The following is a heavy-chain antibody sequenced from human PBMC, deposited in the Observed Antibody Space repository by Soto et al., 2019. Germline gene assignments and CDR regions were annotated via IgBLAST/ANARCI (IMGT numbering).Heavy chain of an antibody. CDR3: AASIFYYGMDV. V-gene: IGHV5-51*01. J-gene: IGHJ6*02. CDR2: IYPGDSDT. Sequence: GESLKISCKGSGYTFTNYWIGWVCQMPGKGLEWMGIIYPGDSDTKYNPSFQGQVTISADKSITTTYLQWSSLKASDTAIYYCAASIFYYGMDVWGQGTTVTVS. CDR1: GYTFTNYW.